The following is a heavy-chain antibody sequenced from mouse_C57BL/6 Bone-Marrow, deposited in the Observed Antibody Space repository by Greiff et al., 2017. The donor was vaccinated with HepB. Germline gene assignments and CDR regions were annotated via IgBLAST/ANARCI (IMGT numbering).Heavy chain of an antibody. CDR3: AREGFTTVVYFDY. CDR1: GFTFSDYG. D-gene: IGHD1-1*01. V-gene: IGHV5-17*01. Sequence: EVQLVESGGGLVKPGGSLKLSCAASGFTFSDYGMHWVRQAPEKGLEWVAYISSGRSTIYYADTVKGRFTISRDNAKNTLFLQMTSLRSEDTAMYYCAREGFTTVVYFDYWGQGTTLTVSS. J-gene: IGHJ2*01. CDR2: ISSGRSTI.